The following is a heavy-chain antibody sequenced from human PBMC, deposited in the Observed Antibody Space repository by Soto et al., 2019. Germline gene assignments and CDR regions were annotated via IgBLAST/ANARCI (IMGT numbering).Heavy chain of an antibody. CDR2: IYSSGNA. V-gene: IGHV4-4*07. CDR1: GDSISGYY. J-gene: IGHJ3*01. CDR3: ARGDVFDL. Sequence: QVQLQESGPGLVKPSETVSLICTVSGDSISGYYWSWIRQPAGKGLEWIGRIYSSGNANYNPSLKSRVSMSVDMSKNQFSLKVTSVTAAATSMYVCARGDVFDLWGQGTKVTVSS.